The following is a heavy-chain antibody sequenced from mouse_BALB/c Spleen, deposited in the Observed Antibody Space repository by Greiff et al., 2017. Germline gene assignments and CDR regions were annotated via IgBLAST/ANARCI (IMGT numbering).Heavy chain of an antibody. V-gene: IGHV3-2*02. Sequence: EVQLQESGPGLVKPSQSLSLTCTVTGYSITSDYAWTWIRQFPGNKLEWMGYISYSGSTSYNPSLKSRISITRDTSKNQFFLQLNSVTTEDTATYYCARSLIYYDYDDYAMDYWGQGTSVTVSS. CDR2: ISYSGST. J-gene: IGHJ4*01. CDR1: GYSITSDYA. D-gene: IGHD2-4*01. CDR3: ARSLIYYDYDDYAMDY.